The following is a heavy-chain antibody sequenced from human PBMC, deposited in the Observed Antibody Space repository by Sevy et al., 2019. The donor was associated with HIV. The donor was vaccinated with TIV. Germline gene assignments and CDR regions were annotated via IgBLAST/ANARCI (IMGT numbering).Heavy chain of an antibody. CDR1: GFTVSSNY. Sequence: GGSLRLSCAASGFTVSSNYMSWVRQVPGKGLEWVSIVYTGGNTFYADSFKGRFTISRDSSSNMIYLQMNSLTADDTAMYYCATGYCGGPSCWPAYFDSWGQGTLVTRSS. V-gene: IGHV3-53*01. CDR2: VYTGGNT. CDR3: ATGYCGGPSCWPAYFDS. D-gene: IGHD2-21*01. J-gene: IGHJ4*02.